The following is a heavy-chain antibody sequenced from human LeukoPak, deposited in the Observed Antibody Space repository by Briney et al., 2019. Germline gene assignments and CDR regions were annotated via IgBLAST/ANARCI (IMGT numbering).Heavy chain of an antibody. J-gene: IGHJ6*02. D-gene: IGHD1-26*01. CDR3: ARDESGAGGMDV. CDR2: INPNSGGT. V-gene: IGHV1-2*02. CDR1: GYTFTGYY. Sequence: ASVKVSCKASGYTFTGYYMHWVRQAPGQGLEWMGWINPNSGGTNYAQKLQGRVTMTRDTSISTAYMELSRLRSDDTAVYYCARDESGAGGMDVWGQGTTVTVSS.